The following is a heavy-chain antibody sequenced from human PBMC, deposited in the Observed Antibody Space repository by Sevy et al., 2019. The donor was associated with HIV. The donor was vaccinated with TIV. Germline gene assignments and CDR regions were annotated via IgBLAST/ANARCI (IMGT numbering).Heavy chain of an antibody. Sequence: ASVKVSCKASGYTFTSYDINWVRQATGQGLEWMGWMNPNSGNTGYAQKFQGRVTITRNNSISTAYMELSSLRSEDTAVYYCTRAVYYYDSSGYTRFFDYWGQGTLVTVSS. D-gene: IGHD3-22*01. V-gene: IGHV1-8*03. J-gene: IGHJ4*02. CDR3: TRAVYYYDSSGYTRFFDY. CDR2: MNPNSGNT. CDR1: GYTFTSYD.